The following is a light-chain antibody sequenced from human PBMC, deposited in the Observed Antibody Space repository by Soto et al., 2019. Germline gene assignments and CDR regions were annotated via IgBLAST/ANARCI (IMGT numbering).Light chain of an antibody. Sequence: DIQMTQSPSSLSASVGDRVSIPCRASQSISTHLSWYQQKPGKAPKLLIYAASSLQSWVPSRFTGSGSGTDCTLTTSSLQPEDFATYYCQQSYTSWWTLGQGTKVDIK. CDR1: QSISTH. V-gene: IGKV1-39*01. CDR2: AAS. J-gene: IGKJ1*01. CDR3: QQSYTSWWT.